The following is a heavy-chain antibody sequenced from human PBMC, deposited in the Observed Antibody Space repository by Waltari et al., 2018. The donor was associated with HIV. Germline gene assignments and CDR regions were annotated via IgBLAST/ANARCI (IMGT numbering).Heavy chain of an antibody. V-gene: IGHV1-8*01. D-gene: IGHD2-2*01. J-gene: IGHJ5*02. CDR3: ARGWNIVVVPAAAFDP. Sequence: QVQLVQSGAEVKKPGASVKVSCKASGYTFTSYDINWVRQATGQGLEWMGWRNRNSGNTGYAQKFQGRVTMTRNTSISTAYMELSSLRSEDTAVYYCARGWNIVVVPAAAFDPWGQGTLVTVSS. CDR2: RNRNSGNT. CDR1: GYTFTSYD.